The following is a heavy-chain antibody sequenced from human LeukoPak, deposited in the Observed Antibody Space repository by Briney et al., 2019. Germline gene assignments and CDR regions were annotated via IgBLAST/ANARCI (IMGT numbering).Heavy chain of an antibody. CDR2: IIPIFGTA. CDR3: AREQCSSTSCFPNYYYYGMDV. J-gene: IGHJ6*02. V-gene: IGHV1-69*13. D-gene: IGHD2-2*01. CDR1: GGTVSSYA. Sequence: SVKVSCKASGGTVSSYAISWVRQAPGQGLEWMGGIIPIFGTANYAQKFQGRVTITADESTSTAYMELSSLRSEDTAVYYCAREQCSSTSCFPNYYYYGMDVWGLGTTVTVSS.